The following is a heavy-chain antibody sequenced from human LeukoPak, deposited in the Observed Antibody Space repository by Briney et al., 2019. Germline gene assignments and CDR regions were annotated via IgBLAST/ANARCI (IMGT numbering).Heavy chain of an antibody. CDR2: ISYDGSNK. D-gene: IGHD6-19*01. CDR1: GFTFSSYA. V-gene: IGHV3-30-3*01. CDR3: ARENSSGWANWFDP. Sequence: PGGSLRLSCAASGFTFSSYAMHWVRQAPGKGLEWVAVISYDGSNKYYADSVKGRFTISRDNSKNTLYLQMNSLRAEDTAVYYCARENSSGWANWFDPWGQGTLVTVSS. J-gene: IGHJ5*02.